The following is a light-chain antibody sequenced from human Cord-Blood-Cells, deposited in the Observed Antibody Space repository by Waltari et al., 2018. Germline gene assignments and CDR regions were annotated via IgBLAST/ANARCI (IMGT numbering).Light chain of an antibody. J-gene: IGKJ1*01. CDR3: LQDYNYPWT. Sequence: AIQMTQSPSSLSASVGDRVTITCRASQGLRNDLSWYQQKPGKAPKLLIYAASSLQSGVPSRLRGRGSGTDFTLTIRSLEPEDFATYDCLQDYNYPWTFGQGTKVEIK. CDR1: QGLRND. V-gene: IGKV1-6*01. CDR2: AAS.